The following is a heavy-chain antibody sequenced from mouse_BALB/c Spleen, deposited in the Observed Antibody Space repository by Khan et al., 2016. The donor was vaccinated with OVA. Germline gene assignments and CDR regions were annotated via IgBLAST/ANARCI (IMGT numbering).Heavy chain of an antibody. CDR1: GFSLSRYN. CDR2: IWGGGGI. CDR3: ARAYYRYDGYYAMDY. Sequence: QVQLKESGPGLVALSQSLSITCTVSGFSLSRYNIHWVRQPPGKGLEWLGMIWGGGGIDYNSTLKSRLSIRKDNSKSQVLLKMNSLQTDDTAMYYCARAYYRYDGYYAMDYWGQGTSVTVSS. J-gene: IGHJ4*01. D-gene: IGHD2-14*01. V-gene: IGHV2-6-4*01.